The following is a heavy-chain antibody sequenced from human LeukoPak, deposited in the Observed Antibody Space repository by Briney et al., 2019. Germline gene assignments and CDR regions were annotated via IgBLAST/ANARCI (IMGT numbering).Heavy chain of an antibody. J-gene: IGHJ4*02. CDR3: AWSTDSSGYYDYFDY. V-gene: IGHV5-51*01. CDR2: IYHGDSDT. Sequence: GEALQIPSNNVWCGFTSYWIGWGRPRPGKGGEGMGIIYHGDSDTRYSPSFQGQVTISADKSISTAYLQWSSLKASDTAMYYCAWSTDSSGYYDYFDYWGQGTLVTVSS. CDR1: WCGFTSYW. D-gene: IGHD3-22*01.